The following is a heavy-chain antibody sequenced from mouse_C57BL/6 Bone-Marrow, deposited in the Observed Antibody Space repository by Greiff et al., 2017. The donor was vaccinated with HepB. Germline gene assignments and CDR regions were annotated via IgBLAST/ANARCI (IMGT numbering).Heavy chain of an antibody. CDR2: IDPSDSYT. Sequence: QVQLQQSGAELVMPGASVKLSCKASGYTFTSYWMHWVKQRPGQGLEWIGEIDPSDSYTNYNQKFKGKSTLTVDKSSSTAYMQLSSLTSEDSAVYYWAVDLDYWGQGTTLTVSS. J-gene: IGHJ2*01. V-gene: IGHV1-69*01. CDR1: GYTFTSYW. CDR3: AVDLDY.